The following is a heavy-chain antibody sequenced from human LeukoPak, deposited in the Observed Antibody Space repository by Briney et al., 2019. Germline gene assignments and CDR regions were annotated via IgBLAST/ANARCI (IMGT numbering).Heavy chain of an antibody. CDR1: GFTFSTYS. D-gene: IGHD4/OR15-4a*01. CDR2: ILSSGTTI. V-gene: IGHV3-48*04. J-gene: IGHJ4*02. CDR3: ARRAGAYSHPYDY. Sequence: PGGSLRLSCAASGFTFSTYSMDWFRQAPGKGLEWVAYILSSGTTIYYADSVKGRFTISRDNAKNSLYLQMNSLRAEDTAVYYCARRAGAYSHPYDYWGQGTLVTVSS.